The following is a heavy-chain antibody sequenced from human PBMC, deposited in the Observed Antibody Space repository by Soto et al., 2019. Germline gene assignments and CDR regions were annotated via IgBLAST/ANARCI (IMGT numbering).Heavy chain of an antibody. CDR1: GGTFSRYT. CDR3: ARGSTIVRGAPSWFDP. J-gene: IGHJ5*02. D-gene: IGHD3-10*01. Sequence: VQRVQSGAEVKKPGSSVKVSCKASGGTFSRYTINWVRQAPGQGLEWMGRIIPIAAIANYTQKFQGRVTITVDKSSTTAYMELSSLRSDDTAVYYCARGSTIVRGAPSWFDPWGQGTLVTVSS. V-gene: IGHV1-69*02. CDR2: IIPIAAIA.